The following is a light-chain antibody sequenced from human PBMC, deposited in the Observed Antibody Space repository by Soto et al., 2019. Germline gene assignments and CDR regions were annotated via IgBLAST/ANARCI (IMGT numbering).Light chain of an antibody. CDR2: GAS. CDR1: QSVSSSY. CDR3: QQYGSSSWT. Sequence: EIVLTQSPVTLSLSQRERATLSCRASQSVSSSYLAWYQQKPGQAPRLVIYGASSRATGIPDRFSGSGYGTDFTLTISRLETEDFAVYYCQQYGSSSWTFGQGTKVDIK. V-gene: IGKV3-20*01. J-gene: IGKJ1*01.